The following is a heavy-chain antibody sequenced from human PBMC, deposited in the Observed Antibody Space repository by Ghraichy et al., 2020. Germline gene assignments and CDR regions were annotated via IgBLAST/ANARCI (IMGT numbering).Heavy chain of an antibody. CDR1: GFTFSSYG. J-gene: IGHJ4*02. Sequence: GGSLRLSCAASGFTFSSYGMHWVRQAPGKGLEWVAVIWYDGSNKYYADSVKGRFTISRDNSKNTLYLQMNSLRAEDTAVYYCARDTSYYDFWSGYQYYFDYWGQGTLVTVSS. D-gene: IGHD3-3*01. CDR2: IWYDGSNK. V-gene: IGHV3-33*08. CDR3: ARDTSYYDFWSGYQYYFDY.